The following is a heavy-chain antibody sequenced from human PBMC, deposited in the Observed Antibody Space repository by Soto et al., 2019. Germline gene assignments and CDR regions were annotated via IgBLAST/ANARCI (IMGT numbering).Heavy chain of an antibody. Sequence: SETLSLTCTVSGGSISSYYWSWIRQPPGKGLEWIGYIYYSGSTNYNPSLKSRVTISVDTSKNQFSLKLSSVTAADTAVYYCARHRFPHEAVGNWFDPWGQGTLVTVSS. J-gene: IGHJ5*02. CDR2: IYYSGST. CDR1: GGSISSYY. V-gene: IGHV4-59*08. CDR3: ARHRFPHEAVGNWFDP. D-gene: IGHD1-26*01.